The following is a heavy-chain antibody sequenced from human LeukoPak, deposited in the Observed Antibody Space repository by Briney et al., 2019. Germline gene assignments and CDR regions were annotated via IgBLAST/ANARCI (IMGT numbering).Heavy chain of an antibody. J-gene: IGHJ4*02. V-gene: IGHV5-51*01. Sequence: GESLKISCKGSGYSFTSYCIGWVRQLPGKGLEWMGIIYPGDSDTRYSPSFQGQVTISADKSISTAYLQWSSLKASDTAMYYCARLHQEAHLKYYFDYWGQGTLVTVSS. CDR1: GYSFTSYC. CDR3: ARLHQEAHLKYYFDY. CDR2: IYPGDSDT. D-gene: IGHD2-2*01.